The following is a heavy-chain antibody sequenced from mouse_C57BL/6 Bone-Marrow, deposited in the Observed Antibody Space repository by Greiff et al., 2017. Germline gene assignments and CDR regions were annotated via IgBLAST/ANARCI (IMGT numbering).Heavy chain of an antibody. V-gene: IGHV14-4*01. Sequence: EVQLQQSGAELVRPGASVKLSCTASGFNIKDDYMHWVKQRPEQGLEWIGWIDPENGDTEYASKFQGKATITADQSSNTAYLQLSSLTSEDTAVYYCTSLLCLSYWGQGTLVTVSA. CDR1: GFNIKDDY. CDR2: IDPENGDT. J-gene: IGHJ3*01. D-gene: IGHD2-2*01. CDR3: TSLLCLSY.